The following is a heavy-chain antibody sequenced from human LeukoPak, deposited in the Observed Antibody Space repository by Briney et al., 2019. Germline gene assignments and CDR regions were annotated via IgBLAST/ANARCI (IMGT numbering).Heavy chain of an antibody. CDR1: GFTFSDYY. CDR2: ISGSGSYT. D-gene: IGHD6-13*01. V-gene: IGHV3-11*06. Sequence: PGGSLRLSCAASGFTFSDYYMTRIRQAPGKGLEWLSYISGSGSYTNYADSVKGRFTTSRDNAKNSLYLQMNSLRAEDTAVYYCARVGSIAAAGTPDYWGQGTLVTVSS. CDR3: ARVGSIAAAGTPDY. J-gene: IGHJ4*02.